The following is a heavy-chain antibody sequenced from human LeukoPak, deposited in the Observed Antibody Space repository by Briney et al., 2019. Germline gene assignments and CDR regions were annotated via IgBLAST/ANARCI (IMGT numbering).Heavy chain of an antibody. Sequence: RGSLRLSCAASGFTFSSYEMNWVRHAPGKRLEWVSYISSSGSTIYYADSVKGRFHISRDNAKNSLYLQMNGLRAGDTAVYYCATGYCSSTSCFRWGQGTLVTVSS. D-gene: IGHD2-2*01. V-gene: IGHV3-48*03. CDR3: ATGYCSSTSCFR. CDR2: ISSSGSTI. J-gene: IGHJ4*02. CDR1: GFTFSSYE.